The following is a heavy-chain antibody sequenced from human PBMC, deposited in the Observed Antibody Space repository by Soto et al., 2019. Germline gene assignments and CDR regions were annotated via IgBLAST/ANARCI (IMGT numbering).Heavy chain of an antibody. CDR1: GGSISSGGYY. CDR3: ASGTGGYDSRWFDP. Sequence: QVQLQESGPGLVKPSQTLSLTCTVSGGSISSGGYYWSWIRQHPGKGLEWIGYIYYSGSTYYNPSLKSRVTISVDRSKNQFSLKLSFMTASDTAVYYCASGTGGYDSRWFDPWGQGTLVTVSS. CDR2: IYYSGST. V-gene: IGHV4-31*03. D-gene: IGHD5-12*01. J-gene: IGHJ5*02.